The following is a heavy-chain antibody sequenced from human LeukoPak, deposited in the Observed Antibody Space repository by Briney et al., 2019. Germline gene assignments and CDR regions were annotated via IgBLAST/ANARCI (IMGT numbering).Heavy chain of an antibody. J-gene: IGHJ4*02. CDR1: GFTFSTYS. CDR3: ARVSCSSGNCCFDS. D-gene: IGHD2-15*01. Sequence: GGSLRLSCAASGFTFSTYSINWVRQAPGKGLEWVSSISGGGSYIYYADSLKGRVTISRDNAKNSLYLQMNSLRAEDTAVYYCARVSCSSGNCCFDSWGQGTLVTVSS. V-gene: IGHV3-21*01. CDR2: ISGGGSYI.